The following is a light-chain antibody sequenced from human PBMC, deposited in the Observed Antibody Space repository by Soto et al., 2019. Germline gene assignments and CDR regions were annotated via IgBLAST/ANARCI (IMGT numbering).Light chain of an antibody. Sequence: DIQMTQSPSSLSASVGERVTITCRASQGISNYLAWYQQKPGKVPKLLIYAASTLQSGVPSRFSGSGSGTDFTLTISSLQPEDVATDYCQKYNSALTFGGGTKVEIK. V-gene: IGKV1-27*01. CDR2: AAS. CDR3: QKYNSALT. CDR1: QGISNY. J-gene: IGKJ4*01.